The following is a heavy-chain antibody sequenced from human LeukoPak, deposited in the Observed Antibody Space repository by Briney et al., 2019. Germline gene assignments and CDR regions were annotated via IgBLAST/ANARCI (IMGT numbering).Heavy chain of an antibody. V-gene: IGHV3-23*01. CDR1: GFTFSSYA. CDR3: AKADSGWYTFDF. CDR2: ISGSGGNT. J-gene: IGHJ4*02. D-gene: IGHD6-19*01. Sequence: PGGSLRLSCAASGFTFSSYAMSWVRQAPGKGLEWVSSISGSGGNTYHADSVKGRFTISRDNSKNTLYLQMNSLRAEDTAVFYCAKADSGWYTFDFWGQGTLVTVSS.